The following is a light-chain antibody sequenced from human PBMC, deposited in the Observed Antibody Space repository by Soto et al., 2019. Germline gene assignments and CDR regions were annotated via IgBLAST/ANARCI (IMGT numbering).Light chain of an antibody. CDR2: NVS. Sequence: DIQMTQSPSTLSASVGDRVTITCRASQSISSWLAWYQQKPGKAPNLLIYNVSILESGVPSRFSGSGSGTEFTLTISSLQPDDFVTYYCQQYNSYSWTFGQGTKVEIK. V-gene: IGKV1-5*03. CDR3: QQYNSYSWT. CDR1: QSISSW. J-gene: IGKJ1*01.